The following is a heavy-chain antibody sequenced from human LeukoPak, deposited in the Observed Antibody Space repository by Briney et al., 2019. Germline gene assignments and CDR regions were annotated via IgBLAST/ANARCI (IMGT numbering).Heavy chain of an antibody. CDR3: ARGGYGYNFLY. Sequence: GGSLRLSCAASGFTFSSYGMSWVRQAPGKGLEWVSAISGSGGSTYYADSVKGRFTISRDNSKNTLYLQMNSLRAEGTAVYYCARGGYGYNFLYWGQGTLVTVSS. CDR2: ISGSGGST. J-gene: IGHJ4*02. D-gene: IGHD5-24*01. V-gene: IGHV3-23*01. CDR1: GFTFSSYG.